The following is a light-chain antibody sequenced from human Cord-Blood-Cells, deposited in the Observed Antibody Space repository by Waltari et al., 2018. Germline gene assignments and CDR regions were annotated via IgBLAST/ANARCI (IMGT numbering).Light chain of an antibody. CDR2: EGS. Sequence: QSALTQPASVSGSPGQSITISCTGTSSDVGSYNLVSWYQQHPGKAPKRMLYEGSKRPAGVSNRFSGSKSGNTASLTISGRQAEDEADYYCCSYAGSSTWVFGGGTKLTVL. CDR3: CSYAGSSTWV. CDR1: SSDVGSYNL. V-gene: IGLV2-23*01. J-gene: IGLJ3*02.